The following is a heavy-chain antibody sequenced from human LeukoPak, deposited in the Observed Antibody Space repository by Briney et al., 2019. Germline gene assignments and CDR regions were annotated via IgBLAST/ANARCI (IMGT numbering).Heavy chain of an antibody. CDR2: FDPEDGQK. J-gene: IGHJ6*02. V-gene: IGHV1-24*01. Sequence: ASVKVSCKVSGYSATQLSMHWVRQIPGKGLEWMGGFDPEDGQKIYAQKFQGRVTMTDYTSTDTAYIEVSGLRSDDTAVYFCATTFRATDDDYYGMDVWGQETTVTVSS. CDR3: ATTFRATDDDYYGMDV. D-gene: IGHD2/OR15-2a*01. CDR1: GYSATQLS.